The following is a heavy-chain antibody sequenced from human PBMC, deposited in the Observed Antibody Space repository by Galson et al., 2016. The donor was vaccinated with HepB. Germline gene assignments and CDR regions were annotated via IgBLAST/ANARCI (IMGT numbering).Heavy chain of an antibody. CDR3: VRGKSNSWYAYKRSFYFTMEV. Sequence: SLRLSCAASGFTFNAHWMHWVRQAPGKGLEWVANIRGDGIVSYYAESVRGRFTISGDNAKDSMYMQMNSLRAEDTGTYYCVRGKSNSWYAYKRSFYFTMEVWGRGTTVIVSS. J-gene: IGHJ6*02. D-gene: IGHD6-13*01. V-gene: IGHV3-7*01. CDR2: IRGDGIVS. CDR1: GFTFNAHW.